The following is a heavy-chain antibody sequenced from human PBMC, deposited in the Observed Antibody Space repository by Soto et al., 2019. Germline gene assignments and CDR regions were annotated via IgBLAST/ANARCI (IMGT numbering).Heavy chain of an antibody. D-gene: IGHD6-19*01. Sequence: QVQLVQSGAEVKKPGSSVKVSCKASGGTFSSYTISWVRQAPGQGLEWMGRIIPILGIANYAQKFQGRVTXTXDXXTSTAYMELSSLRSEDTAVYYCASRLAVAGTGFDYWGQGTLVTVSS. CDR1: GGTFSSYT. J-gene: IGHJ4*02. V-gene: IGHV1-69*02. CDR3: ASRLAVAGTGFDY. CDR2: IIPILGIA.